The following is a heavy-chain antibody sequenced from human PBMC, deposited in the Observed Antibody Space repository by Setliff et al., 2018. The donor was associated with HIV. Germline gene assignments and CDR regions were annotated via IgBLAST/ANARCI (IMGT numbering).Heavy chain of an antibody. CDR1: GYKFPSYY. V-gene: IGHV1-46*01. CDR2: INPSIVST. Sequence: SVKVSCKASGYKFPSYYIHWVRQAPGQGLEWMGIINPSIVSTTYAEKFQGRVTMTRDTSTSTVYMELSSLRSEDTAVYYCARGATITYYFDYWGQGTLVTVSS. J-gene: IGHJ4*02. D-gene: IGHD5-12*01. CDR3: ARGATITYYFDY.